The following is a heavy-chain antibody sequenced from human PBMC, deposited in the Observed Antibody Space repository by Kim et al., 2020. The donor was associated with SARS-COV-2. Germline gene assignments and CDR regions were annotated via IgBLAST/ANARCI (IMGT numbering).Heavy chain of an antibody. CDR1: GFTFSLYS. V-gene: IGHV3-48*04. D-gene: IGHD1-7*01. J-gene: IGHJ3*02. CDR3: VRENYWAFDI. CDR2: IRDFGTNT. Sequence: GGSLRLSCATSGFTFSLYSMNWVRQAPGKGLEWVAHIRDFGTNTKYADSVKGRFTISRDNTKNSLYLQMNGLRAEDTAVYYCVRENYWAFDIWGQGTMVTVSS.